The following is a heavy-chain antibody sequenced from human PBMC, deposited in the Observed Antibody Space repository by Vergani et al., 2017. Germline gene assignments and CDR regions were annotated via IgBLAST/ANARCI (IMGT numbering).Heavy chain of an antibody. D-gene: IGHD5-18*01. V-gene: IGHV4-31*03. CDR3: ARAAVETTMRRREYYYYMDV. J-gene: IGHJ6*03. Sequence: QVQLQESGPGLVKPSQTLSLTCTVSGGSISSGGYYWSWIRQHPGKCLEWIGYIYYSGNTYFNPSLKNRVSMSADTSKNQVSLKVSSVTAADTAVYYCARAAVETTMRRREYYYYMDVWGEGTTVTVSS. CDR1: GGSISSGGYY. CDR2: IYYSGNT.